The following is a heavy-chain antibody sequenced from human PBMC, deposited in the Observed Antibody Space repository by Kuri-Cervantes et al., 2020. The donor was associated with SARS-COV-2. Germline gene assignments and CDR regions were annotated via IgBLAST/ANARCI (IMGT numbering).Heavy chain of an antibody. CDR2: INSDGRYT. CDR1: GFTLNVHW. D-gene: IGHD6-6*01. J-gene: IGHJ4*02. V-gene: IGHV3-74*01. Sequence: GGSLRLSCEASGFTLNVHWMHWVRQIPGKGLVWVSRINSDGRYTSYADSVRGRFTISRDNAKNTLYLQMNSLRAEDTAVYYCARARIAARNFDYWGQGTLVTVSS. CDR3: ARARIAARNFDY.